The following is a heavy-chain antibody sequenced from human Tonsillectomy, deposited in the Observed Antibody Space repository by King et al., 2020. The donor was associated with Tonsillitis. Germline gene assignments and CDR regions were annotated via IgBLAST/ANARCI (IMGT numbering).Heavy chain of an antibody. J-gene: IGHJ4*02. D-gene: IGHD3-22*01. CDR2: ISGSGGST. Sequence: VQLVESGGGLVQPGGSLRLSCAASGFTFSSYAMSWVRQAPGKGLEWVSAISGSGGSTYYEDSVKGRITISRENSKNTLYLQRNSLSAEDTAVYYCAKPADGYDSSGYLSYFDYWGQGTLVTVSS. V-gene: IGHV3-23*04. CDR3: AKPADGYDSSGYLSYFDY. CDR1: GFTFSSYA.